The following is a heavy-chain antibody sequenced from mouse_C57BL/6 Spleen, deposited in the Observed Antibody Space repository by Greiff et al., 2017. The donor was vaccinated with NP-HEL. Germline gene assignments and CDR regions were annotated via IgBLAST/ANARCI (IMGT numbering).Heavy chain of an antibody. D-gene: IGHD2-3*01. J-gene: IGHJ3*01. CDR2: ISSGGSYT. CDR3: ARHSFDGYYAY. V-gene: IGHV5-6*01. Sequence: EVQRVESGGDLVKPGGSLKLSCAASGFTFSSYGMSWVRQTPDKRLEWVATISSGGSYTYYPDSVKGRFTISRDNAKNTLYLQMSSLKSEDTAMYYCARHSFDGYYAYWGQGTLVTVSA. CDR1: GFTFSSYG.